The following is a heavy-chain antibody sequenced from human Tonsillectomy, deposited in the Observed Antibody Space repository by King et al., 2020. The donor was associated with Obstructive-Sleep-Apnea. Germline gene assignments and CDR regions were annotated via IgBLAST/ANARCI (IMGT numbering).Heavy chain of an antibody. CDR3: AREGYSTTWYVQNYYHGMDV. CDR2: ISSRSYTV. V-gene: IGHV3-48*04. Sequence: DVQLVESGGGLVQPGGSLRLTCATSGFTFSSYSMNWVRQAPGKGLEWVSYISSRSYTVYDADSVKGRFTISRDNAKKSLYLQMNNLRAEDTAVYYCAREGYSTTWYVQNYYHGMDVWGQGTTVIVSS. CDR1: GFTFSSYS. J-gene: IGHJ6*02. D-gene: IGHD6-13*01.